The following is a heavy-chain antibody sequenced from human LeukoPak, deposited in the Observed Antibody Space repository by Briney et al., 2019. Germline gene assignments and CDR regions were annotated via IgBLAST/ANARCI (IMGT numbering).Heavy chain of an antibody. V-gene: IGHV3-23*01. CDR2: ISGSGGST. J-gene: IGHJ4*02. D-gene: IGHD2-2*01. CDR3: AKDLNDIVVVETDY. Sequence: GGSLRLSCGASGFTFSSYAMSWVRQAPGKGLEWVSAISGSGGSTYYADSVKGRFTISRDNSKNTLYLQMNSLRAEDTAVYYCAKDLNDIVVVETDYWGQGTLVTVSS. CDR1: GFTFSSYA.